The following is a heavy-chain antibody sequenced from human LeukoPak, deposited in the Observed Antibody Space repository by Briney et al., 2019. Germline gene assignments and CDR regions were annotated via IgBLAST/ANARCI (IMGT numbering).Heavy chain of an antibody. J-gene: IGHJ4*02. Sequence: GGSLRLSCAASGFTVSSNYMSWVRQAPGKGLEWVSVIYSGGSTYYADSVKGRFTISRDNSKNTLYLQMNSLRAEDTAVYYCAKDGPLRYFDWLCDYFDYWGQGTLVTVSS. CDR1: GFTVSSNY. V-gene: IGHV3-53*01. CDR3: AKDGPLRYFDWLCDYFDY. D-gene: IGHD3-9*01. CDR2: IYSGGST.